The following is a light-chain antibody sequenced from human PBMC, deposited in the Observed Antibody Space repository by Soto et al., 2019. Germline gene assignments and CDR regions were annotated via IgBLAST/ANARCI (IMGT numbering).Light chain of an antibody. CDR3: SPNTTSGTHWV. CDR1: SSDVGGYNY. J-gene: IGLJ3*02. V-gene: IGLV2-14*01. Sequence: QSALTQPASVSGSPGQSITISCTGTSSDVGGYNYVSWYQQHPGKAPKLRIYDVSNRPSGFSYRFSGSKSGKTPALTISGLQAGGGHDYDGSPNTTSGTHWVFGEGTKLT. CDR2: DVS.